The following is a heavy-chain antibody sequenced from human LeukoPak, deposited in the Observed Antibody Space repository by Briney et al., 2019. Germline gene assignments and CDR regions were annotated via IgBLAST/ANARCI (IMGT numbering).Heavy chain of an antibody. CDR1: GFTFSSYW. Sequence: RGSLRLSCAASGFTFSSYWMSWVRQAPGKGLEWVANIKQDGSEKYYVDSVKGRFTISRDNAKNSLYLQMNSLRAEDTAVYYCARDRDSSSWSYYYYYMDVWGKGTTVTVSS. D-gene: IGHD6-6*01. J-gene: IGHJ6*03. V-gene: IGHV3-7*01. CDR3: ARDRDSSSWSYYYYYMDV. CDR2: IKQDGSEK.